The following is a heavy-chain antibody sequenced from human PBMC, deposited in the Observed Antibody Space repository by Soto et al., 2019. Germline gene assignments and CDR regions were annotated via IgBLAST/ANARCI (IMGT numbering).Heavy chain of an antibody. J-gene: IGHJ3*02. Sequence: PGGSLRLSCAASGFTFSSYALSWVRQAPGKGLEWVSTISRSGDSTYYADSVKGRFTTSRDNPKNTLYLQMNSLRVEDTAVYYCAKDPNGDYIGAFDMWGQGIMVTVSS. CDR2: ISRSGDST. V-gene: IGHV3-23*01. CDR1: GFTFSSYA. D-gene: IGHD4-17*01. CDR3: AKDPNGDYIGAFDM.